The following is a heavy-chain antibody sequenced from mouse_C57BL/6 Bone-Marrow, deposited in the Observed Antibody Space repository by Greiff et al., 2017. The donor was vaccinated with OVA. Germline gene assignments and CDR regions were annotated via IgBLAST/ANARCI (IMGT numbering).Heavy chain of an antibody. J-gene: IGHJ4*01. D-gene: IGHD1-1*01. CDR3: ARRRGNYGSSYDYAMDY. Sequence: VQLQQSGAELVKPGASVKISCKASGYAFSSYWMNWVKQRPGKGLEWIGQIYPGDGDTNYNGKFKGKATLTADKSSSTAYMQLSSLTSEDSAVYFCARRRGNYGSSYDYAMDYWGQGTSVTVSS. CDR1: GYAFSSYW. V-gene: IGHV1-80*01. CDR2: IYPGDGDT.